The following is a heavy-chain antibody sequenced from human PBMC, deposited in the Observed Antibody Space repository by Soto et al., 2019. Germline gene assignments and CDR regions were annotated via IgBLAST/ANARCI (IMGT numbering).Heavy chain of an antibody. CDR3: ADILNWRFFDY. CDR2: ISGSGGST. J-gene: IGHJ4*02. D-gene: IGHD1-1*01. CDR1: GFTFSSYS. V-gene: IGHV3-23*01. Sequence: LRLSCAASGFTFSSYSMSWVRQAPGKGLEWVSSISGSGGSTYYADSVKGRFTISRDNSKNTGYLQMNSLRAEDTAVYYCADILNWRFFDYWGQGTLVTVSS.